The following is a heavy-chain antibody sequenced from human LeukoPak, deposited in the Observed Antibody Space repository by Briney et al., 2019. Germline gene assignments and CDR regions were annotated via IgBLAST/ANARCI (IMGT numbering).Heavy chain of an antibody. CDR3: AREWDQGYYDSSGYWLSYGMDV. J-gene: IGHJ6*02. CDR2: ISYDGSSK. D-gene: IGHD3-22*01. V-gene: IGHV3-30-3*01. CDR1: GFTFSTYA. Sequence: GGSLRLSCAASGFTFSTYAMHWVRQAPGKGLEWVAVISYDGSSKYYADSVKGRFTISRDNSKNTLYLQVNSLRAEDTAVYYCAREWDQGYYDSSGYWLSYGMDVWGQGTTVTVSS.